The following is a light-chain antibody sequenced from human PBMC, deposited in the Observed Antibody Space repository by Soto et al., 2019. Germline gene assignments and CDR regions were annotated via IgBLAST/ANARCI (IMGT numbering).Light chain of an antibody. J-gene: IGLJ1*01. CDR3: QSYDNSLSAPYV. Sequence: QSVLTQPPSVSGAPGQRVTISCTGSSSNIGAGYDVHWYQQLPGTAPKLLIYGNSNRRSGVPNRFSGSKSDTSASLAITGLQADDEADYYCQSYDNSLSAPYVFGTGTKVTVL. CDR2: GNS. V-gene: IGLV1-40*01. CDR1: SSNIGAGYD.